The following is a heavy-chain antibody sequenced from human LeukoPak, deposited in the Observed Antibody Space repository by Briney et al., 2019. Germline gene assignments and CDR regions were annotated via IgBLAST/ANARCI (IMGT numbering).Heavy chain of an antibody. V-gene: IGHV3-21*04. Sequence: PGGSLRLSCAGSGFALKSYSLTWVRQAPGKGLEWVSSISSTSAYIHYADSVKGRFTISRDNAKNSLYLQMNNLRAEDTALYYCAKDGELRGYSGYDQPLDYWGQGTLVTVSS. J-gene: IGHJ4*02. CDR3: AKDGELRGYSGYDQPLDY. D-gene: IGHD5-12*01. CDR2: ISSTSAYI. CDR1: GFALKSYS.